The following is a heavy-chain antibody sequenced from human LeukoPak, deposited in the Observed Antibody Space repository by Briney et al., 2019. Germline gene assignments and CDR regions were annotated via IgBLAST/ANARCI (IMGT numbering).Heavy chain of an antibody. J-gene: IGHJ3*02. Sequence: GASVKVSCKASGGTFSSYAISWVRQAPGQGLEWMGGIIPIFGTANYAQKFQGRVTITTDESTSTAYMELSSLRSEDTAVYYCAGTHYTATVIAFDIWGRGTMVTVSS. D-gene: IGHD3-3*01. CDR2: IIPIFGTA. CDR1: GGTFSSYA. V-gene: IGHV1-69*05. CDR3: AGTHYTATVIAFDI.